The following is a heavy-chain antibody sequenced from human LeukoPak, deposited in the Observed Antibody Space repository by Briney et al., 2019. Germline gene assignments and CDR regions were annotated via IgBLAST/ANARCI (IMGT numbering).Heavy chain of an antibody. CDR2: INHSGST. Sequence: PSETLSLTCAVYGGSFSGYYWSWIRQPPGKGLEWIGEINHSGSTNYNPSLKSRVTISVDTSKNQFSLKLSSVTAADTAVYYCARGPDGYFDLWGRGTLVTVSS. CDR3: ARGPDGYFDL. J-gene: IGHJ2*01. CDR1: GGSFSGYY. V-gene: IGHV4-34*01.